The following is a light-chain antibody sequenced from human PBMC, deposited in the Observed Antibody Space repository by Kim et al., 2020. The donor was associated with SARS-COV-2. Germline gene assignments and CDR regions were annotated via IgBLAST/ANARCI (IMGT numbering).Light chain of an antibody. V-gene: IGKV3-20*01. CDR2: GAS. CDR3: QYLGA. Sequence: VLTQSPGTLSLSPGESATLSCRASQSTSSTYLVWYQQKPGQAPRLLIYGASTRATGIPDRFSGSGSGTDFTLTISRLEPEDFAVYYCQYLGAFGQGTKVDIK. CDR1: QSTSSTY. J-gene: IGKJ1*01.